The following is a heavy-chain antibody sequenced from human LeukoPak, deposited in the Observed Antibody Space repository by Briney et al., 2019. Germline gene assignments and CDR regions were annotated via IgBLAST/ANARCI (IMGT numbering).Heavy chain of an antibody. D-gene: IGHD6-19*01. Sequence: SQTLSLTCTVSGGSISSGGYYWSWIRQHPGKGLEWIGYIYYSGSTYYNPSLKSRVTISVDTSKNQFSLKLSSVTAADTAVYYCASGIAVTGSLMVGNWGQGTLVTVSS. CDR1: GGSISSGGYY. J-gene: IGHJ4*02. V-gene: IGHV4-31*03. CDR3: ASGIAVTGSLMVGN. CDR2: IYYSGST.